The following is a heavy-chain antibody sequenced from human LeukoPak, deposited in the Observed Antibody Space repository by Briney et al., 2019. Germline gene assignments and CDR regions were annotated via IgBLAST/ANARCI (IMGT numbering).Heavy chain of an antibody. CDR2: IYYSGST. J-gene: IGHJ4*02. Sequence: SETLSLTCTVSGGSISNYYWSWVRQPPGKGLEWIGYIYYSGSTNYNPSLKSRVTISVDTSNNQFSLKLSSVTAADTAVYYCARHASRGAGFDYWGQGTLVTVSS. D-gene: IGHD6-13*01. CDR3: ARHASRGAGFDY. V-gene: IGHV4-59*08. CDR1: GGSISNYY.